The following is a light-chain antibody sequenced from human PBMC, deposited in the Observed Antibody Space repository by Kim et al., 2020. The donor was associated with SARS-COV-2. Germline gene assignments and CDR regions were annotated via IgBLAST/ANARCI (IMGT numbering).Light chain of an antibody. CDR2: DAS. Sequence: EIVLTQSPATLSLSPGERATLSCRASQSVGSYLAWYQQKPGQAPRLLIYDASNRATGIAPRFSGSGSGTDFTLTISSLEVEDFAVYYCQQRSNWLTFGGGTKVDIK. J-gene: IGKJ4*01. V-gene: IGKV3-11*01. CDR3: QQRSNWLT. CDR1: QSVGSY.